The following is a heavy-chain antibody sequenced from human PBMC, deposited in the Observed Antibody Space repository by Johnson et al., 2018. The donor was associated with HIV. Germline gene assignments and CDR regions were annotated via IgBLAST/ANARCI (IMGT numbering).Heavy chain of an antibody. Sequence: QVQLVESGGGLVQPGGSLRLSCAASGFTFSSYAMSWVRQAPGKGLEWVAFIRYDGSNKYYADSVKGRFTISRENAKNSLYLQMNSLRAEDTAVYYCARRTVVTPGAFDIWGQGTMVTVSS. J-gene: IGHJ3*02. CDR3: ARRTVVTPGAFDI. CDR2: IRYDGSNK. D-gene: IGHD4-23*01. CDR1: GFTFSSYA. V-gene: IGHV3-30*02.